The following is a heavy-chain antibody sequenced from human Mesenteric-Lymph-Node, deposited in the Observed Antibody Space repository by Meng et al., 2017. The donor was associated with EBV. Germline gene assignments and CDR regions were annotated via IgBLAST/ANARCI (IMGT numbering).Heavy chain of an antibody. D-gene: IGHD5-18*01. CDR1: GGSISNSNCY. CDR2: IFHSGST. J-gene: IGHJ4*02. V-gene: IGHV4-39*07. Sequence: RRLQGSCPGLVKPSEALSPTCTVSGGSISNSNCYWGWIRKPPGKGLDWIGSIFHSGSTYYNPSLKSRVTVSVDTSRNQFSLKLTSVTAADTATYYCAREGGHSYGLFLDNWGQGTLVTVSS. CDR3: AREGGHSYGLFLDN.